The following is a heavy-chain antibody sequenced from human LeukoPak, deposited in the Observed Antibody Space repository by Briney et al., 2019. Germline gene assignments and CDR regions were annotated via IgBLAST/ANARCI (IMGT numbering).Heavy chain of an antibody. CDR1: GFTFSSYW. CDR2: IKQDGSEK. D-gene: IGHD6-19*01. J-gene: IGHJ4*02. V-gene: IGHV3-7*01. CDR3: ARAWAESFSSGWYRGEFDY. Sequence: GGSLRLSCAASGFTFSSYWMSWVRQAPGKGLEWVANIKQDGSEKYYVDSVKGRFTISRDNAKNSLYLQMNSLRAEDTAVYYCARAWAESFSSGWYRGEFDYWGQGTLVTVSS.